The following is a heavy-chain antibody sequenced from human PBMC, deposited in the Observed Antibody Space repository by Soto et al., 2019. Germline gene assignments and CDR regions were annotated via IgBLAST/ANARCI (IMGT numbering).Heavy chain of an antibody. CDR1: GFTFSSYW. CDR3: ARGRTYGFDY. CDR2: INTDGSST. J-gene: IGHJ4*02. D-gene: IGHD4-17*01. V-gene: IGHV3-74*01. Sequence: GSLRLSCXASGFTFSSYWMHWVRQAPGKGLVWVSRINTDGSSTTYADSVKGRFTISRDNAKNTLYLQMNSLRAEDSAVYYCARGRTYGFDYWGQGTLVTVSS.